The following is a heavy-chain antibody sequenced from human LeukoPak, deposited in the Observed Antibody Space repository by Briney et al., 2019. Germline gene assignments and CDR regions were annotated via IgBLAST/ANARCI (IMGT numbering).Heavy chain of an antibody. Sequence: SETLSLTCTVSGGSISRYYWTWIRQPAGKGLDWIGRMHTSGSVNYNPSLKSRVTMSADTSKNQFSLNLNTVTAADTAVYYCAGLPDPYGGDSKYYYYMDVWGKGTTVTVFS. J-gene: IGHJ6*03. CDR2: MHTSGSV. D-gene: IGHD4-23*01. CDR1: GGSISRYY. CDR3: AGLPDPYGGDSKYYYYMDV. V-gene: IGHV4-4*07.